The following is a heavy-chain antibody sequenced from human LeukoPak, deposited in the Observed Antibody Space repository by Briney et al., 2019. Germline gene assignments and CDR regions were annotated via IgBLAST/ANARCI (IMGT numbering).Heavy chain of an antibody. V-gene: IGHV3-7*01. CDR1: GFTFSSYW. CDR3: ARTVGYWFFDL. D-gene: IGHD1-26*01. J-gene: IGHJ2*01. Sequence: GGSLRLSCAASGFTFSSYWMIWVRQAPGKGLEWVANIKQDGSEKNCVDSVKGRFTIPRDNAKNSLYLQMNSLRVEDTAVYYCARTVGYWFFDLWGRGTLVTVSS. CDR2: IKQDGSEK.